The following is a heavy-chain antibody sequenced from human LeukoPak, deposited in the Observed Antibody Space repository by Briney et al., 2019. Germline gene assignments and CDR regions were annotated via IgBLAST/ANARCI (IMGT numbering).Heavy chain of an antibody. J-gene: IGHJ3*02. Sequence: SETLSLTCTVSGGSISSSSYYWGWIRQPPGKGLEWIGSIYYSGSTYYNPSLKSRVTISVDTSKNQFSLKLSSVTAADTAVYYCAREGNTFDAFDIWGQGTMVTVSS. CDR1: GGSISSSSYY. V-gene: IGHV4-39*07. D-gene: IGHD4-23*01. CDR2: IYYSGST. CDR3: AREGNTFDAFDI.